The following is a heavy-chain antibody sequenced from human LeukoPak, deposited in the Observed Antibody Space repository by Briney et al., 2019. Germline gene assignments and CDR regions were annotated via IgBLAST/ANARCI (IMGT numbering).Heavy chain of an antibody. V-gene: IGHV1-69*04. Sequence: GTSVKISCKASGYTFTNFDINWVRQAPGQGLEWMGRIIPILGIANYAQKFQGRVTITADKSTSTAYMELSSLRSEDTAVYYCARVQPRGASFDYWGQGTLVTVSS. CDR2: IIPILGIA. CDR1: GYTFTNFD. CDR3: ARVQPRGASFDY. D-gene: IGHD1-14*01. J-gene: IGHJ4*02.